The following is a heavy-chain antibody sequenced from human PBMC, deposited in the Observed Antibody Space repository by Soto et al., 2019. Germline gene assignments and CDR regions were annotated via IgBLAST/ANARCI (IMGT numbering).Heavy chain of an antibody. D-gene: IGHD6-6*01. Sequence: PGGSLRLSCAASGFTFDDYAMHWVRQAPGKGLEWVSGISWNSGSIGYADSVKGRFTISRDNAKNSLYLQMNSLRAEDTALYYCAKVKEMYSSSSLFDYWGQGT. CDR1: GFTFDDYA. CDR3: AKVKEMYSSSSLFDY. CDR2: ISWNSGSI. V-gene: IGHV3-9*01. J-gene: IGHJ4*02.